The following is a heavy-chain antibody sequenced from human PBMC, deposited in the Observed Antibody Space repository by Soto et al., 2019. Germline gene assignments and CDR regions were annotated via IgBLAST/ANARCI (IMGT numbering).Heavy chain of an antibody. CDR1: GGSISSSNW. J-gene: IGHJ5*02. V-gene: IGHV4-4*02. Sequence: PSETLSLTCAVSGGSISSSNWWSWVRQPPGKGLEWIGEIYHSGSTNYNPSLKSRVTISVDKSKNQFSLKLSSVTAADTAVYYCARGQLWFGELTTNNWFDPWGQGTLVTVSS. D-gene: IGHD3-10*01. CDR3: ARGQLWFGELTTNNWFDP. CDR2: IYHSGST.